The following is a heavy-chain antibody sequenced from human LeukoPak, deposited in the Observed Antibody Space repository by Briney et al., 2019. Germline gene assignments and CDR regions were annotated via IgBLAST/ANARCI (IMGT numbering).Heavy chain of an antibody. V-gene: IGHV4-30-4*08. CDR2: IYYSGST. CDR3: ASTYYYYYMDV. J-gene: IGHJ6*03. CDR1: GGSVTSGNYY. Sequence: PSETLSLTCTVSGGSVTSGNYYWNWIRQPAGKGLEWIGFIYYSGSTYYNPSLKSRVTISVDTSKNQFSLKLSSVTAADTAVFYCASTYYYYYMDVWGKGTTVTVSS.